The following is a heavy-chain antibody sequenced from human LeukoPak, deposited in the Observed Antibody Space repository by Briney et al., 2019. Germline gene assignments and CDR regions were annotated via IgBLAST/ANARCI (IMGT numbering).Heavy chain of an antibody. V-gene: IGHV3-23*01. CDR3: VKGLHMLDY. Sequence: GGSLRLSCAASGFIFRDYAMTWVRQTPGKGPEWVSTIAYIGSFYADSVKSRFSISRDDSKNTLYLQMNNLRADDSAVYFCVKGLHMLDYWGQGTLVTVSS. CDR1: GFIFRDYA. CDR2: IAYIGS. J-gene: IGHJ4*02. D-gene: IGHD3-16*01.